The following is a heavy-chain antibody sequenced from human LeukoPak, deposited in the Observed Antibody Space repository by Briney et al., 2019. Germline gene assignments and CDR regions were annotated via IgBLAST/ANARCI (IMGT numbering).Heavy chain of an antibody. CDR1: GFSFSSYS. CDR3: ARDSKSSWWPVPYNYYYYGMDV. Sequence: PGGSLRLSCAASGFSFSSYSMNWVRQAPGKGLEWVSSISSSSSYIYYADSVKGRFTISRDNAKNSLYLQMNSLRAEDTAVYYCARDSKSSWWPVPYNYYYYGMDVWGQGTTVTVSS. J-gene: IGHJ6*02. D-gene: IGHD6-19*01. CDR2: ISSSSSYI. V-gene: IGHV3-21*01.